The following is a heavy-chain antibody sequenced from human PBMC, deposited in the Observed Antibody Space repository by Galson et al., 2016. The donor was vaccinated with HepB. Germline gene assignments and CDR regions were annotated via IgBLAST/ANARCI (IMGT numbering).Heavy chain of an antibody. D-gene: IGHD1-26*01. CDR3: ARDSGSYYIDY. V-gene: IGHV3-7*03. CDR1: GFTFSSYW. Sequence: SLRLSCAASGFTFSSYWMTWVRRAPGKGLEWVANMKQDGGEKYNVDSVKGRFTISRDNAKNLLYLQMNSLRAEDTAVYYCARDSGSYYIDYWGQGALVTVSS. J-gene: IGHJ4*02. CDR2: MKQDGGEK.